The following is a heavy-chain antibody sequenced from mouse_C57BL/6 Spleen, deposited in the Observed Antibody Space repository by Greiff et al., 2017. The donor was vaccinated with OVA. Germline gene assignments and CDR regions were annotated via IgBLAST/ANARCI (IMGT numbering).Heavy chain of an antibody. J-gene: IGHJ3*01. CDR1: GFTFSSYA. Sequence: EVKLVESGGGLVKPGGSLKLSCAASGFTFSSYAMSWVRQTPEKRLEWVATISDGGSYTYYPDNVKGRFTFASDNSKNNLYLQMSHLKAEDTAMYYCARDTGTGAWFAYWGQGTLVTVSA. CDR2: ISDGGSYT. V-gene: IGHV5-4*03. CDR3: ARDTGTGAWFAY. D-gene: IGHD4-1*01.